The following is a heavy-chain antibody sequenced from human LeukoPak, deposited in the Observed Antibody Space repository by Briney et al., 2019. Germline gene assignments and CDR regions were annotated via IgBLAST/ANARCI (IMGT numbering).Heavy chain of an antibody. CDR3: ARDFSSGWPNFDY. D-gene: IGHD3-3*01. V-gene: IGHV1-69*13. Sequence: GASVKVSCKASGDTFSSYAISWVRQAPGQGLEWMGGIIPIFGTANYAQKFQGRVTITADESTSTAYMELSSLRSEDTAVYYCARDFSSGWPNFDYWGQGTLVTVSS. J-gene: IGHJ4*02. CDR1: GDTFSSYA. CDR2: IIPIFGTA.